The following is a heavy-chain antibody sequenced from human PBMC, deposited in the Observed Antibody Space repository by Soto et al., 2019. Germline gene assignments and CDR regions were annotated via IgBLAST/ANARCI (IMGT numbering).Heavy chain of an antibody. Sequence: ASVKVSCKASGYTFTTYVMHWVRQAPGQRLEWMGWINPGNGNAEFSQKFQGRVTISVDTSKNQFSLKLRSVTAADTAVYYCARRITMVRGYVDVWGKGTTVTVSS. CDR2: INPGNGNA. J-gene: IGHJ6*03. CDR3: ARRITMVRGYVDV. D-gene: IGHD3-10*01. CDR1: GYTFTTYV. V-gene: IGHV1-3*01.